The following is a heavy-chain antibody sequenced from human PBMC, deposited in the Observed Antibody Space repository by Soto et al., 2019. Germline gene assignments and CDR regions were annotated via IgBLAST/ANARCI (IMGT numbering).Heavy chain of an antibody. V-gene: IGHV4-39*02. Sequence: SETLSLTCTVSGGSISSSSYYWGWIRQPPGKGLEWIGSIYYSGSTYYNPSLKSRVTISVDTSKNQFSLKLSSVTAADTAVYYCARVLGDDLLTGYSDVDTALGVFDFWGRGTLVTVSS. CDR1: GGSISSSSYY. J-gene: IGHJ4*02. CDR3: ARVLGDDLLTGYSDVDTALGVFDF. D-gene: IGHD3-9*01. CDR2: IYYSGST.